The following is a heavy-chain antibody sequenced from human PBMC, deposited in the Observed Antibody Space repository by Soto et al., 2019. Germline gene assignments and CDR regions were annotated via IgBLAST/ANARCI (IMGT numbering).Heavy chain of an antibody. J-gene: IGHJ6*02. Sequence: PGGSLRLSCAASGFTFSSYAMHWVRQAPGKGLVWVSRINSDGSSTSYADSVKGRFTISRDNAKNTLYLQMNSLRAEDTAVYCCAKERTYYYGSGSYHHYGMDVWGQGTTVTVSS. V-gene: IGHV3-74*01. CDR2: INSDGSST. CDR3: AKERTYYYGSGSYHHYGMDV. CDR1: GFTFSSYA. D-gene: IGHD3-10*01.